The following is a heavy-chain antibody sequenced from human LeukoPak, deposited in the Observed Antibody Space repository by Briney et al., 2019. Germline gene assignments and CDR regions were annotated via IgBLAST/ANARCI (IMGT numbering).Heavy chain of an antibody. CDR2: LRLNGDEK. CDR3: ARKGSGVLLWFGELLLGAFDS. D-gene: IGHD3-10*01. V-gene: IGHV3-7*01. Sequence: GGSLRLSCAASGLTFSSYCMSWVRQAPGKGLEWVSNLRLNGDEKYYGDSVKGRFNIARDNAKNSLYMQMNSLRAEDTAVYYCARKGSGVLLWFGELLLGAFDSCGQGTMVTASS. J-gene: IGHJ3*02. CDR1: GLTFSSYC.